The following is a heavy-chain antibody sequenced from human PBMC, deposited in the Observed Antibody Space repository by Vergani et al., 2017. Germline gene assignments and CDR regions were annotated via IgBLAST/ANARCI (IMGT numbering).Heavy chain of an antibody. D-gene: IGHD1-26*01. CDR2: FDPEDGET. CDR3: ATSNSGSYVGAFDI. V-gene: IGHV1-24*01. J-gene: IGHJ3*02. Sequence: QVQLVQSGAEVKKPGASVKVSCKVSGYTLTELSMHWVRQAPGKGLEWMGGFDPEDGETIYAQKFQGRVTMIEDTSTDTAYMELSSLRSEDTAVYYCATSNSGSYVGAFDIWGQGTMVTVSS. CDR1: GYTLTELS.